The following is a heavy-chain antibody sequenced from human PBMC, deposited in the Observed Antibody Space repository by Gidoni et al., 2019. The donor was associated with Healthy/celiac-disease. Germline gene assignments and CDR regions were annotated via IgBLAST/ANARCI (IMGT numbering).Heavy chain of an antibody. Sequence: EVQLVESGGGLVQPGGSLRLYCAASGFTFSSYEMNWARRAPGKGLEWVSYISSSGSTIYYADSVKGRFTISRDNAKNSLYLQMNSLRAEDTAVYYCARGRSSSWLNGGAFDYWGQGTLVTVSS. CDR3: ARGRSSSWLNGGAFDY. CDR2: ISSSGSTI. D-gene: IGHD6-13*01. CDR1: GFTFSSYE. V-gene: IGHV3-48*03. J-gene: IGHJ4*02.